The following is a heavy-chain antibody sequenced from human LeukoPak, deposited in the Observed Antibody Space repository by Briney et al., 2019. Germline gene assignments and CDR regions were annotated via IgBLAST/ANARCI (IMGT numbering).Heavy chain of an antibody. CDR1: GYSISIGYY. Sequence: SETLSLTCTVSGYSISIGYYWGWIRQPPGKGLEWIGSVYHSGSTYYNPSLKGRVTISVDTSKNQFSLKLTSVTAADTAVYYCARDMGFLEWLPIKVYYYMDVWGKGTTVTVSS. V-gene: IGHV4-38-2*02. CDR2: VYHSGST. D-gene: IGHD3-3*01. J-gene: IGHJ6*03. CDR3: ARDMGFLEWLPIKVYYYMDV.